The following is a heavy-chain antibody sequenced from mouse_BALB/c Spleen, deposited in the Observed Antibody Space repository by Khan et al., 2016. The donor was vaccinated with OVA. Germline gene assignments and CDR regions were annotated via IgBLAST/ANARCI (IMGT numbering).Heavy chain of an antibody. CDR2: INTYYGDA. CDR3: ARSFITTASLYAMYY. V-gene: IGHV1S137*01. CDR1: GYTFTDYT. D-gene: IGHD1-1*01. Sequence: QVQLQQSGAELVRPGVSVKISCKGSGYTFTDYTIHWVKQSHAKSLEWIGIINTYYGDAKYNQKFKDKATVTVDKSSNTAYMELARLTSDDSAIYCCARSFITTASLYAMYYWVQGTSVTVSS. J-gene: IGHJ4*01.